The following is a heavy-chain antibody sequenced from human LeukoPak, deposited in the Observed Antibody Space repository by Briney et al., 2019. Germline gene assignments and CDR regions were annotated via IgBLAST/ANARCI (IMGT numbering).Heavy chain of an antibody. D-gene: IGHD2-21*01. CDR2: ISRSSGTI. J-gene: IGHJ1*01. CDR1: GFTFSDYY. Sequence: KSGCSLRLSCAASGFTFSDYYMTWIRQAPGKGLEWVSHISRSSGTIYYADSVQGRFTVSRDNGKKSLYLQMSYLRAEDTAVYYCVREAKMTNILWGEGTLVTVSS. CDR3: VREAKMTNIL. V-gene: IGHV3-11*01.